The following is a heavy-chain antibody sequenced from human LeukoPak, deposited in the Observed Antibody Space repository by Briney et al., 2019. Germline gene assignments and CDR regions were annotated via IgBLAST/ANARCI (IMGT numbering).Heavy chain of an antibody. D-gene: IGHD5-24*01. J-gene: IGHJ4*02. CDR1: GGSFSGYY. Sequence: PSETLSLTCAVYGGSFSGYYWSWIRQPPGKGLEWIGEINHSGSTNYNPSLKSRVTISVDTSKNQFSLKLSSVTAADTAVYYCARDRIREMATTGPGGKYYFDYWGQGNLVTVSS. CDR3: ARDRIREMATTGPGGKYYFDY. CDR2: INHSGST. V-gene: IGHV4-34*01.